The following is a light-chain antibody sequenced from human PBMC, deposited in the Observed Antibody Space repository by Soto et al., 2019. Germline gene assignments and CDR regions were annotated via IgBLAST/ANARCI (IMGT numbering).Light chain of an antibody. Sequence: EIVMTQSPATLSVSPGERATLSCRASQSVSNNLAWYQQKPGQAPRLLIYHASTGATGIPARYSGSGSGTELSLTISSVQSEDCAVYYCQQYNEWPLTFGGGTKVEIK. CDR2: HAS. J-gene: IGKJ4*01. CDR3: QQYNEWPLT. V-gene: IGKV3-15*01. CDR1: QSVSNN.